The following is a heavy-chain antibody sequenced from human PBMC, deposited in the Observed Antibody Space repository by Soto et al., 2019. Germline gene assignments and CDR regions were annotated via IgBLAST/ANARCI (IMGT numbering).Heavy chain of an antibody. CDR3: ARGPSGRRTSYYYYGMDV. CDR1: GFTFSSYS. D-gene: IGHD3-10*01. J-gene: IGHJ6*02. V-gene: IGHV3-21*01. Sequence: PRLSCTASGFTFSSYSMNWVRQAPGKGLEWVSSISSSSSYIYYADSVKGRFTISRDNAKNSLYLQMNSLRAEDTAVYYCARGPSGRRTSYYYYGMDVWGQGTTVTVSS. CDR2: ISSSSSYI.